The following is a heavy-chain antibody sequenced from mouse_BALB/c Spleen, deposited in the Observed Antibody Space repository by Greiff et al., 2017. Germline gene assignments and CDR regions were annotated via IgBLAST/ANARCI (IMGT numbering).Heavy chain of an antibody. CDR1: GFTFSSYA. J-gene: IGHJ2*01. V-gene: IGHV5-6-5*01. CDR3: ARDDYYGRDY. Sequence: EVKVVESGGGLVKPGGSLKLSCAASGFTFSSYAMSWVRQTPEKRLEWVASISSGGSTYYPDSVKGRFTISRDNARNILYLQMSSLRSEDTAMYYCARDDYYGRDYWGQGTTLTVSS. D-gene: IGHD1-1*01. CDR2: ISSGGST.